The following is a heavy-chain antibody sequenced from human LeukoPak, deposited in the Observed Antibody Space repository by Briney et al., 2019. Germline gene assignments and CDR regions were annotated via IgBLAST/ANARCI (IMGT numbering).Heavy chain of an antibody. CDR2: INWNGGST. CDR1: GFTFDDYG. V-gene: IGHV3-20*04. Sequence: GGSLRLSCAASGFTFDDYGMSWVRQAPGKGLEWVSGINWNGGSTGYADSVKGRFTIFRDNAKNSLYLQMNSLRAEDTALYYCARGGGPRGVVPAAPIDYWGQGTLVTVSS. CDR3: ARGGGPRGVVPAAPIDY. J-gene: IGHJ4*02. D-gene: IGHD2-2*01.